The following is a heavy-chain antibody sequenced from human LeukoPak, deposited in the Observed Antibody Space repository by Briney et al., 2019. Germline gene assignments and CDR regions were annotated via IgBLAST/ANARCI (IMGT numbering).Heavy chain of an antibody. D-gene: IGHD6-19*01. V-gene: IGHV3-23*01. CDR2: IGGSGGST. J-gene: IGHJ4*02. CDR3: AKAVGQWLVEFDY. CDR1: GFTFSSYA. Sequence: GGSLRLSCAASGFTFSSYAMSWVRQAPGKGLEWVSAIGGSGGSTYYADSVKGRFTISRDNSKNTLYLQMNSLRAEDTAVYYCAKAVGQWLVEFDYWGQGTLVTVSS.